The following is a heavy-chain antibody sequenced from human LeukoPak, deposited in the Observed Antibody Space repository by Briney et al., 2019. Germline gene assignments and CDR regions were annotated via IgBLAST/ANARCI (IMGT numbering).Heavy chain of an antibody. D-gene: IGHD2-2*01. V-gene: IGHV3-11*01. CDR3: ARGAVVVPAAI. CDR1: GFTFSDYY. J-gene: IGHJ4*02. CDR2: ISSSGSTI. Sequence: GGSLRLSCAASGFTFSDYYMSWTRQAPGKGLEWVSYISSSGSTIYYADSVEGRFTISRDNAKNSLYLQMNSLRAEDTAVYYCARGAVVVPAAIWGQGTLVTVSS.